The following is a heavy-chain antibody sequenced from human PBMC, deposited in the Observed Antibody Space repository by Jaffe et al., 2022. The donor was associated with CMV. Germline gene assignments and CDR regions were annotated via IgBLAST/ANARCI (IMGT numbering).Heavy chain of an antibody. V-gene: IGHV4-34*01. J-gene: IGHJ4*02. D-gene: IGHD3-16*02. Sequence: QVQLQQWGAGLLKPSETLSLTCAVYGGSFSGYYWSWIRQPPGKGLEWIGEINHSGSTNYNPSLKSRVTISVDTSKNQFSLKLSSVTAADTAVYYCARGRFVWGSYRYPLYYFDYWGQGTLVTVSS. CDR3: ARGRFVWGSYRYPLYYFDY. CDR2: INHSGST. CDR1: GGSFSGYY.